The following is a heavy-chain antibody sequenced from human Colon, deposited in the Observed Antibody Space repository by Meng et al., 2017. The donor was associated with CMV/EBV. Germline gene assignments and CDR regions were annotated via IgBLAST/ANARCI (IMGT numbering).Heavy chain of an antibody. CDR2: ISGTATTL. D-gene: IGHD4-23*01. J-gene: IGHJ6*02. CDR1: GFTFSSYE. CDR3: ARDQGGNSVNYYHGIDV. Sequence: GESLKISCVTSGFTFSSYEMNWVRQVPGRGLECISFISGTATTLYYADSVKGRFTISRDNARNSLYLQMNNLRAEDTGIYYCARDQGGNSVNYYHGIDVWGQGTTVTVSS. V-gene: IGHV3-48*03.